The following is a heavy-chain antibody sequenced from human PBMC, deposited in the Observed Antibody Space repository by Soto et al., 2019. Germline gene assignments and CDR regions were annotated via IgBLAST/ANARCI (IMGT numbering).Heavy chain of an antibody. CDR2: IYYSGST. CDR1: GGSISSSSYY. CDR3: ARGRIAARPHLCYFDY. Sequence: SETLSLTCTVSGGSISSSSYYWGWIRQPPGKGLEWIGSIYYSGSTYYNPSLKSRVTISVDTSKNQFSLKLSSVTAADTAVYYCARGRIAARPHLCYFDYWGQGTLVTVSS. J-gene: IGHJ4*02. D-gene: IGHD6-6*01. V-gene: IGHV4-39*07.